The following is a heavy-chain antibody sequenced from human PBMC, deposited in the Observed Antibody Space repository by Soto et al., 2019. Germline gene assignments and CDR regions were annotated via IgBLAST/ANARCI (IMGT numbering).Heavy chain of an antibody. CDR2: ISGSGGST. V-gene: IGHV3-23*01. CDR3: AKRAYSGSYRGGFDY. J-gene: IGHJ4*02. D-gene: IGHD1-26*01. CDR1: GFTFSSYA. Sequence: EVQLLESGGGVVQPGGSLRLSCAASGFTFSSYAMSWVRQAPGKGLEWVSAISGSGGSTYYADSVKGRFTISRDNSKNTLYLPMNSLRAEDTAVYYFAKRAYSGSYRGGFDYWGQGTLVTVSS.